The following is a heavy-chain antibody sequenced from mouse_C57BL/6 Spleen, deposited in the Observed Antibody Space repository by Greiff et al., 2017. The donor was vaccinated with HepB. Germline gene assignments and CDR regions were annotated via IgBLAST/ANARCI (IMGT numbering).Heavy chain of an antibody. D-gene: IGHD1-1*01. Sequence: VQLQQSGPELVKPGASVKIPCKASGYTFTDYNMDWVKQSHGKSLEWIGDINPNNGGTIYNQKFKGKATLTVDKSSSTAYMELRSLTSEDTAVYYCARRDYGSSYEFAYWGQGTLVTVSA. CDR3: ARRDYGSSYEFAY. V-gene: IGHV1-18*01. J-gene: IGHJ3*01. CDR1: GYTFTDYN. CDR2: INPNNGGT.